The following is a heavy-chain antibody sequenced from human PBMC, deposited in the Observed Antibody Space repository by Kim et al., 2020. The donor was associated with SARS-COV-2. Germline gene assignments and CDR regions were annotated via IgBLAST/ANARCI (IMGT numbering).Heavy chain of an antibody. CDR2: IIPIFGTA. CDR3: ARWGECSGGSCYPYWYFDL. CDR1: GGTFSSYA. J-gene: IGHJ2*01. V-gene: IGHV1-69*13. D-gene: IGHD2-15*01. Sequence: SVKVSCKASGGTFSSYAISWVRQAPGQGLEWMGGIIPIFGTANYAQKFQGRVTITADESTSTAYMELSSLRSEDTAVYYCARWGECSGGSCYPYWYFDLWGRGTLVTVSS.